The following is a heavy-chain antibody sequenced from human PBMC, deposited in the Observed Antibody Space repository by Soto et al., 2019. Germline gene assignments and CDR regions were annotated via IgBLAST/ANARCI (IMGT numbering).Heavy chain of an antibody. CDR2: IVVGSGNT. D-gene: IGHD3-3*01. CDR1: GCTFTSSA. Sequence: SVKVSCKASGCTFTSSAVQWVRQARGQRLEWIGWIVVGSGNTNYAQKFQERVTITRDMSTSTAYMELSSLRSEDTAVYYCAAVPHITPPGYWGRGTLVTVSS. V-gene: IGHV1-58*01. CDR3: AAVPHITPPGY. J-gene: IGHJ4*02.